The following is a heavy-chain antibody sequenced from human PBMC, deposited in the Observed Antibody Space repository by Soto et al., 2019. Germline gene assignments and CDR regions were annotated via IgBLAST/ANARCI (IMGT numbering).Heavy chain of an antibody. V-gene: IGHV1-2*02. CDR3: ARGRATLVIAEVDY. CDR2: SNPDSGAT. CDR1: GYSISGDY. Sequence: GVPVKVAWKAAGYSISGDYWDWGRQETGQGLDWMGWSNPDSGATHYAQRVKGRGTMTRDTSTRSAYMSPNSLTSDDTAFYYCARGRATLVIAEVDYWAQGT. J-gene: IGHJ4*02. D-gene: IGHD3-10*01.